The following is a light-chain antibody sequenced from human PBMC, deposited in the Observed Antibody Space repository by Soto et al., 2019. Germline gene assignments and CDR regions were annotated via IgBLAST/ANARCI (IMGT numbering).Light chain of an antibody. CDR2: DVT. V-gene: IGLV2-14*01. Sequence: QSALTQPASVSDSPGQSITISCTGTSGDVGGSNHVSWYQQHPGKAPKLMIYDVTNRPSGVSHRFSGSKSGSTASLIISGLQAEDEADYYCVSFTSSTTYVFGTGTKLTVL. CDR1: SGDVGGSNH. CDR3: VSFTSSTTYV. J-gene: IGLJ1*01.